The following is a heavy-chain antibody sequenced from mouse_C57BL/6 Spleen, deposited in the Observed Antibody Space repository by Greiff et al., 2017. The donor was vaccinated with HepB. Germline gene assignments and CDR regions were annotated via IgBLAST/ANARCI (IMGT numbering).Heavy chain of an antibody. CDR3: ARVILLYAMDY. CDR1: GYTFTSYW. J-gene: IGHJ4*01. V-gene: IGHV1-69*01. Sequence: VQLQQYGAELVMPGASVKLSCKASGYTFTSYWMHWVKQRPGQGLEWIGEIDPSDSYTNYNQKFKGKSTLTVDKSSSTAYMQLSSLTSEDSAVYYCARVILLYAMDYWGQGTSVTVSS. CDR2: IDPSDSYT.